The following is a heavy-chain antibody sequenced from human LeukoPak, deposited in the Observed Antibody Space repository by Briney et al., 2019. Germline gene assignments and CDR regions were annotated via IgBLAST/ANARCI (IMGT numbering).Heavy chain of an antibody. J-gene: IGHJ4*02. V-gene: IGHV4-59*01. Sequence: SETLSLTCTVSGGSISSYYWIWIRQPPGKGLEWIGYIYYSGSTNYNPSLKSRVTISVDTSKNQFSLKLSSVTAADTAVYYCASSDILTGYAPFGYWGQGTLVTVSS. D-gene: IGHD3-9*01. CDR3: ASSDILTGYAPFGY. CDR1: GGSISSYY. CDR2: IYYSGST.